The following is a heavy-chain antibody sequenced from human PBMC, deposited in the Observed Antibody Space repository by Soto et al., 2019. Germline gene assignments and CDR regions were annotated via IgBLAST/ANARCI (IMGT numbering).Heavy chain of an antibody. J-gene: IGHJ6*03. V-gene: IGHV1-18*01. CDR3: AKDLWSGYYKVVYYYYMDV. D-gene: IGHD3-3*01. CDR2: ISAYNGNT. Sequence: ASLKVSCKASGYTFTSYGISWVRQAPGQGLEWMGWISAYNGNTNYAQKLQGRVTMTTDTSTSTAYMELRSLRSDDTAVYYCAKDLWSGYYKVVYYYYMDVWGKGTTVTASS. CDR1: GYTFTSYG.